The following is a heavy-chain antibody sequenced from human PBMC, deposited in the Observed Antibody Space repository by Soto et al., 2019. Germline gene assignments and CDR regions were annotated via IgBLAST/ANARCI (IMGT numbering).Heavy chain of an antibody. Sequence: PGGSLRLSCAASGFTFSSYGMHWVRQAPGKGLEWVAVISYDGSNKYYADSVKGRFTISRDNSKNTLYLQMNSLRAEDTAVYYCAKDPVVAATEPAFGFDYWGQGTLVTVSS. V-gene: IGHV3-30*18. J-gene: IGHJ4*02. CDR1: GFTFSSYG. CDR3: AKDPVVAATEPAFGFDY. D-gene: IGHD2-15*01. CDR2: ISYDGSNK.